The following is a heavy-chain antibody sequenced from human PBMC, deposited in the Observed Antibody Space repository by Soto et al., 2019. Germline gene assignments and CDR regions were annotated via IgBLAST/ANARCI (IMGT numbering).Heavy chain of an antibody. V-gene: IGHV4-30-4*01. J-gene: IGHJ1*01. CDR2: IYYSGST. CDR3: ARSDSSGYYYFFQH. CDR1: GGSISSGDYY. Sequence: QVQLQESGPGLVKPSQTLSLTCTVSGGSISSGDYYWSWIRQPPGKGLEWLGYIYYSGSTYYNPSLKSRVTISVDTSKDQFSLKLSSVTAADTAVYYWARSDSSGYYYFFQHWGQGTLVTVSS. D-gene: IGHD3-22*01.